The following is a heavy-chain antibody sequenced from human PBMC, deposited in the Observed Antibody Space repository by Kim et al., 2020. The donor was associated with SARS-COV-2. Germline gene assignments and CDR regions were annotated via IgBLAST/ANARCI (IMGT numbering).Heavy chain of an antibody. Sequence: GSTNYNPSLKSRVTISVDTSKNQFSLKLSSVTAADTAVYYCARGKVVTHYWGQGTLVTVSS. D-gene: IGHD2-15*01. J-gene: IGHJ4*02. CDR3: ARGKVVTHY. V-gene: IGHV4-59*09. CDR2: GST.